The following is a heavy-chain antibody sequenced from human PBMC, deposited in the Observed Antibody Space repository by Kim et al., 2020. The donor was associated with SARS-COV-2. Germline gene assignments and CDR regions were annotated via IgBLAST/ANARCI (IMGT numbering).Heavy chain of an antibody. Sequence: GGSLRLSCAASGFTFSSYAMSWVRQAPGKGLEWVSVIYSGGSSTYYADSVKGRFTISRDNSKNTLYLQMNSLRAEDTAVYYCAKGSTDSGSFIDYWGQGTLVTVSS. V-gene: IGHV3-23*03. CDR1: GFTFSSYA. D-gene: IGHD1-26*01. J-gene: IGHJ4*02. CDR2: IYSGGSST. CDR3: AKGSTDSGSFIDY.